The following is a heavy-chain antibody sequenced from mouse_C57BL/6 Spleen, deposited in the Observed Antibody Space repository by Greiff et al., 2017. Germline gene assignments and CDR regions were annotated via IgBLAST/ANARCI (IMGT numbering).Heavy chain of an antibody. CDR2: INPGSGGT. D-gene: IGHD2-4*01. Sequence: VQLQQSGAELVRPGTSVKVSCKASGYAFTNYLIEWVKQRPGQGLEWIGVINPGSGGTNYNEKFKGKGTLTADKSSSTAYMQLSSLTSEDSAVYFCARGDDYDGNYWGQGTTLTVSS. J-gene: IGHJ2*01. V-gene: IGHV1-54*01. CDR1: GYAFTNYL. CDR3: ARGDDYDGNY.